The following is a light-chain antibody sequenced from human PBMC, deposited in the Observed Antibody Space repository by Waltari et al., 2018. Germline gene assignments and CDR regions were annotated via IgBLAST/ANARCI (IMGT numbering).Light chain of an antibody. CDR1: QPITNN. V-gene: IGKV1-16*01. CDR3: QQHSDYPLT. CDR2: AAS. Sequence: DIQMTQSPSSLSASVGDRVTITCRASQPITNNLAWFQQKPGNAPKSLIYAASNLQSGVPSRFSASGSRTDFTLTISSLQAEDSGTYYCQQHSDYPLTFGGGTKVEFK. J-gene: IGKJ4*01.